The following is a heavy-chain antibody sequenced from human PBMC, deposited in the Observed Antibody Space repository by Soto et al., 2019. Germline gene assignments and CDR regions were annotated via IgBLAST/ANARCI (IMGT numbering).Heavy chain of an antibody. CDR3: ARDRYLRKWLVPRGWWDP. D-gene: IGHD6-19*01. V-gene: IGHV4-4*07. CDR2: IYTSGST. CDR1: GGSISSYY. J-gene: IGHJ5*02. Sequence: SETLSLTCTVSGGSISSYYWSWIRQPAGKGLEWIGRIYTSGSTNYNPSLKSRVTMSVDTSKNQFSLKLSSVTAADTAVYYCARDRYLRKWLVPRGWWDPWGKGTRATVS.